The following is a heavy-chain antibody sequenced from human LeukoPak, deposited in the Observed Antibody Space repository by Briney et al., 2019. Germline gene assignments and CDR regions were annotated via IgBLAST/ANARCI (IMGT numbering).Heavy chain of an antibody. V-gene: IGHV3-30*18. CDR2: ISYDGSNQ. CDR1: GFTFSSYG. CDR3: AKAHTVTTLYWFDP. J-gene: IGHJ5*02. Sequence: PGGSLRLSCAASGFTFSSYGMHWVRQAPGKWLEWVAVISYDGSNQYYADSVKGRFTISRDNSKNTLYLQMNSLRGADTAVYYCAKAHTVTTLYWFDPWGQGTLVTVSS. D-gene: IGHD4-17*01.